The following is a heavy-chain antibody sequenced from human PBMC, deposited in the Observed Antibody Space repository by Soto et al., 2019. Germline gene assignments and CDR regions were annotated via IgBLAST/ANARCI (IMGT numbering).Heavy chain of an antibody. CDR1: GYTFTSYG. J-gene: IGHJ6*02. Sequence: ASVKVSCKASGYTFTSYGISWVRQAPGQGLEWMGWISAYNGNTNYAQKLQGRVTMTTDTSTSTAYMELRSLRSNDTAVYYCARLLAMVAATNYYYYGMDVWGQGTTVTVSS. CDR3: ARLLAMVAATNYYYYGMDV. V-gene: IGHV1-18*01. D-gene: IGHD2-15*01. CDR2: ISAYNGNT.